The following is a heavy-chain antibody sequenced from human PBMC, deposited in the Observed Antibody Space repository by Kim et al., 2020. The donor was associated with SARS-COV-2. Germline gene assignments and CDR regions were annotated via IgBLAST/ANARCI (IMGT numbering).Heavy chain of an antibody. CDR1: GGSFSGYY. V-gene: IGHV4-34*01. CDR2: IKHSGGT. CDR3: ARRSVAAAGTGFDY. D-gene: IGHD6-13*01. J-gene: IGHJ4*02. Sequence: SETLSLTCAVYGGSFSGYYWSWIRQPPGKGLEWIGEIKHSGGTNYNPSLKSRVTLSVDTSKNQFSLKLSSVTAAETAVYYCARRSVAAAGTGFDYWGQATLLTLSP.